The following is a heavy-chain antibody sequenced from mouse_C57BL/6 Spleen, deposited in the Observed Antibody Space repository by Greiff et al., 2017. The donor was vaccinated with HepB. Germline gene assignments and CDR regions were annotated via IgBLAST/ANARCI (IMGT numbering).Heavy chain of an antibody. V-gene: IGHV1-55*01. D-gene: IGHD2-4*01. CDR3: AERGDYDDGYYYAMDY. J-gene: IGHJ4*01. CDR2: IYPGSGST. Sequence: QVQLQQPGAELVKPGASVKMSCKASGYTFTSYWITWVKQRPGQGLEWIGDIYPGSGSTNYNEKFKSKATLTVDTSSSTAYMQLSSLTSEDSAVYYCAERGDYDDGYYYAMDYWGQGTSVTVSS. CDR1: GYTFTSYW.